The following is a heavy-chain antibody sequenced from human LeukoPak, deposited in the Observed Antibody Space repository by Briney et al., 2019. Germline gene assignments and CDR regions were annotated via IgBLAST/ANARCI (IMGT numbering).Heavy chain of an antibody. V-gene: IGHV4-39*01. CDR3: ARRVAALHAFDI. CDR1: DGSISSSSXX. J-gene: IGHJ3*02. D-gene: IGHD6-13*01. CDR2: XXYSGST. Sequence: SETLSLTCTVSDGSISSSSXXXXXXRQPPGXXXXWIGSXXYSGSTYNXPSXXSXVTISVDTSNNQFSLKLSSVTAADTAVYYCARRVAALHAFDIWGQGTMVTVSS.